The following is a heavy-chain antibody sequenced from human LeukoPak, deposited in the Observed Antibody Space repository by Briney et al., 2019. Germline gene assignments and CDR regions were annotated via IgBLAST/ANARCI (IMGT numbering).Heavy chain of an antibody. CDR2: IIPIFGTA. Sequence: SVKVSCKASGGTFSSYAISWVRQAPGQGLEWMGGIIPIFGTANYAQKFQGRVTITTDESTSTAYMELSSLRSEDTAVYYCASVAGNYERGYFDYWGQGTLVTVSS. D-gene: IGHD1-7*01. J-gene: IGHJ4*02. V-gene: IGHV1-69*05. CDR1: GGTFSSYA. CDR3: ASVAGNYERGYFDY.